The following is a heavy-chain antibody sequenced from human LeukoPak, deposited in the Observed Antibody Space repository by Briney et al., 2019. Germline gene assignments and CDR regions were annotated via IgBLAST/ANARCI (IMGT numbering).Heavy chain of an antibody. V-gene: IGHV1-2*02. CDR3: ARVHGYGGNIPGFEY. CDR2: INPNSGGT. Sequence: ASVEVSCKASGYTFIGYYMHWVRQAPGQGLEWMGWINPNSGGTNYAQKFQGRVTMTRDTSISTAYMELSRLRSDDTAVYYCARVHGYGGNIPGFEYWGQGTLVTVSS. D-gene: IGHD4-23*01. J-gene: IGHJ4*02. CDR1: GYTFIGYY.